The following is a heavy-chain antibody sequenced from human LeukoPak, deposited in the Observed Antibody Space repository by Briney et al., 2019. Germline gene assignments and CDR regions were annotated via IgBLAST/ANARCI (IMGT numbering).Heavy chain of an antibody. Sequence: SETLSLTCTVYGGSFSGYYWRWIRQPPGKGLEWIGEINHSGSTNYNPSLKSRVTISVDTSKNQFSLKLSSVTAADTAVYYCARVPIVHNYDILTGYYNSEDPYYYYYMDVWGKGTTVTVSS. CDR2: INHSGST. CDR3: ARVPIVHNYDILTGYYNSEDPYYYYYMDV. CDR1: GGSFSGYY. J-gene: IGHJ6*03. D-gene: IGHD3-9*01. V-gene: IGHV4-34*01.